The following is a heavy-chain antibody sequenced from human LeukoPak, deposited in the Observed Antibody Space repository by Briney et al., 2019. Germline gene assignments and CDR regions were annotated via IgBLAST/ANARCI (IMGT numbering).Heavy chain of an antibody. J-gene: IGHJ3*02. CDR2: IYPGDSDT. CDR1: GYSFTSYW. CDR3: ARHVRITIFGVVITGAFDI. Sequence: KGGESLKISCKGSGYSFTSYWIGWVRQMPGKGLEWMGIIYPGDSDTRYSPSFQGQVTISADKSISTAYLQWSSLKASDTAMYYCARHVRITIFGVVITGAFDIWGQGTMVTVSS. D-gene: IGHD3-3*01. V-gene: IGHV5-51*01.